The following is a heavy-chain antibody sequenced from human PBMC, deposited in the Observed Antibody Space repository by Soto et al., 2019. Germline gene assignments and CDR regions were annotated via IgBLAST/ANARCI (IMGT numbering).Heavy chain of an antibody. CDR1: GFTSHDYA. CDR3: VKDVLPGGADY. CDR2: IYYNSDRI. D-gene: IGHD2-15*01. Sequence: EVKLVESGGGLVQPGRSLRLSCAASGFTSHDYAMHWVRQAPGKGLEWVSGIYYNSDRIDYGDSVKGRFATSRDNAKNSLYLQMNSLRPEDTAVYYCVKDVLPGGADYWGPGTLVTVSS. J-gene: IGHJ4*02. V-gene: IGHV3-9*02.